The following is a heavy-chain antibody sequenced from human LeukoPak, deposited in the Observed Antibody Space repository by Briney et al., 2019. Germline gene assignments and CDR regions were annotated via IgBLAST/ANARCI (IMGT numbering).Heavy chain of an antibody. CDR1: GFTFSSYG. CDR3: ARKNHL. J-gene: IGHJ4*02. Sequence: GGSLRLSCAASGFTFSSYGMHWVRQAPGKGLEWVAVISYDGSNKYYADSVKGRFTISRDNAKNSLYLQMNSLRAEDTAVYYCARKNHLWGQGTLVTVSS. D-gene: IGHD2/OR15-2a*01. V-gene: IGHV3-30*03. CDR2: ISYDGSNK.